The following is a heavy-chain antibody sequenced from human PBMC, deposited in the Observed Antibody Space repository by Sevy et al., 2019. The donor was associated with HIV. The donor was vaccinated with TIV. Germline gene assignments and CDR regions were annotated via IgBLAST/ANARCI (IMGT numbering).Heavy chain of an antibody. D-gene: IGHD2-15*01. CDR1: RFTFTNFW. CDR3: ARDRDCSGGRCYSGWLDP. CDR2: IKVDGSEK. Sequence: GGSLRLSCAAYRFTFTNFWMTWVRQAPGKGLEWVANIKVDGSEKYYLDSVKGRFTISRDNAKNSLFLQMNSLRAEDTAVYNCARDRDCSGGRCYSGWLDPWGQGTLVTVSS. J-gene: IGHJ5*02. V-gene: IGHV3-7*01.